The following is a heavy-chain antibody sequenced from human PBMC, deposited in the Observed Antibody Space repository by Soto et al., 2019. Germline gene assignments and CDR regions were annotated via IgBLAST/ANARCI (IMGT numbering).Heavy chain of an antibody. V-gene: IGHV1-69*13. CDR1: RGTFSSYA. Sequence: SVKVSCKASRGTFSSYAISWVRQAPAQGLEWMGGIIPIFGTANYAQKFQGRVTITADESTSTAYMELSSLRSEDTAVYYCARGWSRNQPKPSSYGMDVWGQGTTVTVSS. CDR3: ARGWSRNQPKPSSYGMDV. J-gene: IGHJ6*02. CDR2: IIPIFGTA. D-gene: IGHD2-2*01.